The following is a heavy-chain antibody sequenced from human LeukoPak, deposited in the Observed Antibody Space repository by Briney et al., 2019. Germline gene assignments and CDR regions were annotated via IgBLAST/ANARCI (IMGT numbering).Heavy chain of an antibody. V-gene: IGHV4-39*07. Sequence: SETLSLTCIVSGGSISTNTYYWGWIRLPPGKGLEWIGEIHHRGTTYYNPSLRSRVTTSVGTSKNQFSLRLTSVTAADTAVYYCARVTYNGYQHFDYWGQGNLVTVS. CDR1: GGSISTNTYY. D-gene: IGHD3-10*01. CDR2: IHHRGTT. CDR3: ARVTYNGYQHFDY. J-gene: IGHJ4*02.